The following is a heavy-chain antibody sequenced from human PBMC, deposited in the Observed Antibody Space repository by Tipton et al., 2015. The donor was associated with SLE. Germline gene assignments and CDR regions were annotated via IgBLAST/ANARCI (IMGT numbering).Heavy chain of an antibody. Sequence: SLRLSCAASGFTFNSYAMSWVRQAPGKGLEWVSGISGGGGSTYYADSGKGRFTISRDNSKNTLYLQMNSLRAEDTAVYYCARKFNDYGDYDSWGQGTLVTVSS. J-gene: IGHJ5*01. D-gene: IGHD4-17*01. CDR2: ISGGGGST. V-gene: IGHV3-23*01. CDR1: GFTFNSYA. CDR3: ARKFNDYGDYDS.